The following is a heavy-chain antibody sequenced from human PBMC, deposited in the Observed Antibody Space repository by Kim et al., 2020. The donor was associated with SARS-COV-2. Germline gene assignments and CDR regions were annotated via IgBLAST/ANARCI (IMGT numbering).Heavy chain of an antibody. Sequence: SETLSLTCAVYGGSFSDYWSWIRQPPGKGLEWIGEINHSGSTNYNPSLKSRVTISVDTSKNQFSLKLNSVTAADTAVYYCWGGYYTQFDYWGQGTLVTVSS. J-gene: IGHJ4*02. D-gene: IGHD3-3*01. CDR3: WGGYYTQFDY. CDR1: GGSFSDY. CDR2: INHSGST. V-gene: IGHV4-34*01.